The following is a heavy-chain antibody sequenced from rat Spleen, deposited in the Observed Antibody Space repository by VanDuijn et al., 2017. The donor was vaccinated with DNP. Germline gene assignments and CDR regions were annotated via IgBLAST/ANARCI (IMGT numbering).Heavy chain of an antibody. V-gene: IGHV3-1*01. J-gene: IGHJ2*01. Sequence: EVQLQESGSGLVKPSQSLSLTCSVTGYSITSNYWGWIRKFPGNKMEYIGHISYSGSTNYNPSLKSRNSITRDTSKNHFFLHLKSVTTEDTATYYCARWTRYFDYWGQGAMVTVSS. D-gene: IGHD1-7*01. CDR3: ARWTRYFDY. CDR2: ISYSGST. CDR1: GYSITSNY.